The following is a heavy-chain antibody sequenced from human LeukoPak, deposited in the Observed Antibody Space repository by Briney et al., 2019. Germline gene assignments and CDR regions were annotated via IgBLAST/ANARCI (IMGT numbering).Heavy chain of an antibody. CDR3: ARGASLGGVMITFGGVRKYYFDY. Sequence: SETLSLTCAVYGGSFSGYYWSWIRQPPGKGLEWIGEINHSGSTNYNPSPKSRVTISVDTSKNQFSLKLSSVTAADTAVYYCARGASLGGVMITFGGVRKYYFDYWGQGTLVTVSS. CDR2: INHSGST. J-gene: IGHJ4*02. CDR1: GGSFSGYY. V-gene: IGHV4-34*01. D-gene: IGHD3-16*01.